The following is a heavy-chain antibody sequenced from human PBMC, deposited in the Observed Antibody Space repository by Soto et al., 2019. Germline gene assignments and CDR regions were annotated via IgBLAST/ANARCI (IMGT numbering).Heavy chain of an antibody. CDR3: ARDIAVPAAIDWFDP. D-gene: IGHD2-2*01. CDR2: IIPIFGTA. J-gene: IGHJ5*02. CDR1: GCTFSIYA. Sequence: GASVKVSCKASGCTFSIYAISWVRQAPGQGLEWMGGIIPIFGTANYAQKFQGRVTITADESTSTAYMELSSLRSEDTAVYYCARDIAVPAAIDWFDPWGQGTLVTVS. V-gene: IGHV1-69*13.